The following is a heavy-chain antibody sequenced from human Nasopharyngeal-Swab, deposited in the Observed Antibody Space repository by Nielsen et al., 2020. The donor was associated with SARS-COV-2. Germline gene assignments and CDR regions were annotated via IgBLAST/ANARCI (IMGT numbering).Heavy chain of an antibody. Sequence: GESLKISCAASGFTFDNYWMNLVRQAPGKGLEWVANIKQDGSVTYYVDSVKGRFTISRDNAENSLYLQMNSLRAEDTAVYYCARDQVPHVLLYFGHMDVWGQGTTVTVSS. V-gene: IGHV3-7*01. D-gene: IGHD3-9*01. CDR3: ARDQVPHVLLYFGHMDV. CDR1: GFTFDNYW. J-gene: IGHJ6*02. CDR2: IKQDGSVT.